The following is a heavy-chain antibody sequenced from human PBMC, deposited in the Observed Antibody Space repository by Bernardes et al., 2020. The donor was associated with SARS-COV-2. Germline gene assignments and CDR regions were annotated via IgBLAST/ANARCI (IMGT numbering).Heavy chain of an antibody. V-gene: IGHV3-53*01. D-gene: IGHD4-17*01. Sequence: GSLRLSCAASGFTVSSNYMSWVRQAPGKGLEWVSVIYSGGSTYYADSVKGRFTISRDNSKNTLYLQMNSLRAEDTAVYYCARTGFDYGGNGAFDIWGQGTMVTVSS. CDR2: IYSGGST. J-gene: IGHJ3*02. CDR1: GFTVSSNY. CDR3: ARTGFDYGGNGAFDI.